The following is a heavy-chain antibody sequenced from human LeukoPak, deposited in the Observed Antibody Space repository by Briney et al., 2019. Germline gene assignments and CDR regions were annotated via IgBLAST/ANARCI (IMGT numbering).Heavy chain of an antibody. CDR3: ARVVTIFGVVIIPDYFDY. Sequence: SETLSLTCAVYGGSFSGYYWSWIRQPPGKGLEWIGEINHSGSTNYNPSLKSRVTISVDTSKNQFSLKLSSVTAADTAVYYCARVVTIFGVVIIPDYFDYWGQGTLVTVSS. V-gene: IGHV4-34*01. D-gene: IGHD3-3*01. J-gene: IGHJ4*02. CDR1: GGSFSGYY. CDR2: INHSGST.